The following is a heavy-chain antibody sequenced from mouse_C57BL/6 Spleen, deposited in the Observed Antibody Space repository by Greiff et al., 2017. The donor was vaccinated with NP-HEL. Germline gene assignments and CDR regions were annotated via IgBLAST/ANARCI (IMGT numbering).Heavy chain of an antibody. CDR2: FYTGSGSI. CDR1: GYTFTEYT. V-gene: IGHV1-62-2*01. Sequence: VQRVESGAELVKPGASVKLSCKASGYTFTEYTIHWVKQRSGQGLEWIGWFYTGSGSIKYNEKFKDKATLTADKSSSTVYMELSRLTSDDSAFYFCARHETGSRDWFAYWGQGTLVTVSA. J-gene: IGHJ3*01. CDR3: ARHETGSRDWFAY. D-gene: IGHD1-1*01.